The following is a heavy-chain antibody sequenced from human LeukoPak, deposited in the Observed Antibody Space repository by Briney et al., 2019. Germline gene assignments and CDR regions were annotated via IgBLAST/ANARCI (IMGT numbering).Heavy chain of an antibody. V-gene: IGHV3-74*01. J-gene: IGHJ6*02. D-gene: IGHD3/OR15-3a*01. Sequence: GGSLRLSCAATGLSVSSNFMSWVRQAPGKGLEWVSRIDGDGSSRSYADSVQGRFTISRDNGKKTVFLQMNSLSAEDTAVYYCARILEGYYYFGLDVWGQGTTVIVSS. CDR2: IDGDGSSR. CDR1: GLSVSSNF. CDR3: ARILEGYYYFGLDV.